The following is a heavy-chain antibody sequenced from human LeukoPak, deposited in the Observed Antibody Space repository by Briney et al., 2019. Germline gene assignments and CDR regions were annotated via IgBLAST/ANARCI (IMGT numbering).Heavy chain of an antibody. V-gene: IGHV3-74*01. Sequence: PGGSLRLSCAASGLTFSSDWMHWVRQVPGKGLVWVSRINSDASTINYADSVKGRFTISRDNAKNSLYLQMSNLRAEDTAVYFCARGGGLDVWGQGATVTVSS. CDR3: ARGGGLDV. CDR2: INSDASTI. CDR1: GLTFSSDW. J-gene: IGHJ6*02. D-gene: IGHD3-16*01.